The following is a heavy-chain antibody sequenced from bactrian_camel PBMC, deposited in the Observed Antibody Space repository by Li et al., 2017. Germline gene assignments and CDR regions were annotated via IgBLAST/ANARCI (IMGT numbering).Heavy chain of an antibody. CDR1: VYDYIGQC. CDR3: AATTRYAGSWFDRSKWLY. J-gene: IGHJ4*01. D-gene: IGHD2*01. Sequence: VQLVESGGGSVQAGGSLKLACKVSVYDYIGQCMGWFRQAPGKEREGVATITTDSRNSFYADSVEGRFTLSLDTAKKMVYLQMNNLKPEDTAMYYCAATTRYAGSWFDRSKWLYWGQGTQVTVS. CDR2: ITTDSRNS. V-gene: IGHV3S40*01.